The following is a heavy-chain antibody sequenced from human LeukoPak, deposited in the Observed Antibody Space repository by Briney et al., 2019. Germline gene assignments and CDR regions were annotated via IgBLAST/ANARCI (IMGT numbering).Heavy chain of an antibody. J-gene: IGHJ4*02. CDR2: IYWNDDK. CDR1: GFSLITYGVG. Sequence: SGPTLVNPTQTLTLTCTFSGFSLITYGVGVGWIRQPPGKALEWLALIYWNDDKRYSPSLKSRLTITKDTSKNQVVLTMTNIDPVDTATYYCARRAHSSSFDYWGQGTLVTVSS. CDR3: ARRAHSSSFDY. D-gene: IGHD6-19*01. V-gene: IGHV2-5*01.